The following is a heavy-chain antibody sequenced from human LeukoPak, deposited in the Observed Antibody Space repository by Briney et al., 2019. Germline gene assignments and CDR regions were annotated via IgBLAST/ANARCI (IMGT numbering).Heavy chain of an antibody. CDR2: ISYDGSNK. Sequence: GGSLRLSCAASRFSFTSYAMHWVRQAPGKGLEWVAVISYDGSNKYYADSVKGRFTISRDNSKNTLYLQMNSLRAEDTAVYYCARESGIAVAGTPDYWGQGMLVTVSS. V-gene: IGHV3-30-3*01. CDR3: ARESGIAVAGTPDY. CDR1: RFSFTSYA. J-gene: IGHJ4*02. D-gene: IGHD6-19*01.